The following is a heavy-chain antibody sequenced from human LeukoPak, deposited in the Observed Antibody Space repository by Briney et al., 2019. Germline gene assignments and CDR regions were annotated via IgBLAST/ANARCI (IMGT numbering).Heavy chain of an antibody. CDR2: IYYDGSA. D-gene: IGHD3-3*01. CDR1: GASISNSDYY. V-gene: IGHV4-39*07. Sequence: SETLSLTCTVSGASISNSDYYWGWIRQPPGKGLQWIGDIYYDGSAYYNPSLKSRVTISIDTSKNRFSLKLSSVTAADTAVYYCARGSYDFWSGYYTKWSFDYWGQGTLVTVSS. J-gene: IGHJ4*02. CDR3: ARGSYDFWSGYYTKWSFDY.